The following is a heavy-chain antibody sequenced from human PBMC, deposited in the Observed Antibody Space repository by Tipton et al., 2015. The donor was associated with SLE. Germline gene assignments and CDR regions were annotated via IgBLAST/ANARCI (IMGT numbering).Heavy chain of an antibody. CDR3: ARVVRDLIASTYYIDV. D-gene: IGHD2-21*01. Sequence: SLRLSCAASGFTFSSYAMHWVRQAPGKGLEWVAVISYDGSNKYYADSVKGRFTISRDNSKNTLYLQMNGLRAEDTAVYYCARVVRDLIASTYYIDVWGKGSTVTVSS. CDR2: ISYDGSNK. J-gene: IGHJ6*03. V-gene: IGHV3-30*04. CDR1: GFTFSSYA.